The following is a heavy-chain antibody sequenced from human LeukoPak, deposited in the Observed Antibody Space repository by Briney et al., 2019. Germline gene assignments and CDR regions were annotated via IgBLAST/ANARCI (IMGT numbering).Heavy chain of an antibody. V-gene: IGHV1-46*01. D-gene: IGHD3-22*01. Sequence: ASVTVSCTASGYTFTSYFMHWVRQAPGQGLEWMGIINPSGGSTTYAQKFQGRVTMTRDTSTSTVYMELSSLRSEDTAVYYCARERERYYYDSSGYIDYWGQGTLVTVSS. CDR2: INPSGGST. CDR3: ARERERYYYDSSGYIDY. CDR1: GYTFTSYF. J-gene: IGHJ4*02.